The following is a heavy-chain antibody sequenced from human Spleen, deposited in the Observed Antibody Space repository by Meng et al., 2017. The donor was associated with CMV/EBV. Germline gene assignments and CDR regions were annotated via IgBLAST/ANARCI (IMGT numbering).Heavy chain of an antibody. CDR2: INPRNGGT. J-gene: IGHJ3*01. CDR1: GYTFTSYD. V-gene: IGHV1-2*02. Sequence: ASVKVSCKASGYTFTSYDINWVRQAPGQGLEWMGWINPRNGGTKLAQRFQGRVTMTRDASISTAYMELSRLRSNDTAVYYCARDRFPGISATGVSEDAFDVWGQGTTVTVSS. CDR3: ARDRFPGISATGVSEDAFDV. D-gene: IGHD6-13*01.